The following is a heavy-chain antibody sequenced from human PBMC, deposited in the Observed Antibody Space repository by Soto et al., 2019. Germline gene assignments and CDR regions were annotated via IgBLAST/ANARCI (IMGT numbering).Heavy chain of an antibody. Sequence: QVQLVQSGAEVKKPGASVKVSCKASGYTFTSYAMHWVRQAPGQRLEWMGWINAGNGNTKYSQKFQGRVTITRDTSASTAYMELSGLRSEDTAVYYCARGVAAYSSSALGAFDYWRQGTLVTVSS. V-gene: IGHV1-3*01. CDR2: INAGNGNT. J-gene: IGHJ4*02. CDR3: ARGVAAYSSSALGAFDY. D-gene: IGHD6-6*01. CDR1: GYTFTSYA.